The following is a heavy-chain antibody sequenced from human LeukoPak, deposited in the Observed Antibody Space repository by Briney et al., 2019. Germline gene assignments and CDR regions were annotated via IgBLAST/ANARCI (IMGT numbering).Heavy chain of an antibody. CDR2: IKQDGSEK. CDR3: ARDRLYSSGWTTFYYYYYYMDV. J-gene: IGHJ6*03. Sequence: PGGTLRLSCAASGFTFSSFGMSWVRQAPGKGLEWVANIKQDGSEKYYVDSVKGRFTISRDNAKNSLYLQMNSLRAEDTAVYYCARDRLYSSGWTTFYYYYYYMDVWGKGTTVTVSS. CDR1: GFTFSSFG. V-gene: IGHV3-7*01. D-gene: IGHD6-19*01.